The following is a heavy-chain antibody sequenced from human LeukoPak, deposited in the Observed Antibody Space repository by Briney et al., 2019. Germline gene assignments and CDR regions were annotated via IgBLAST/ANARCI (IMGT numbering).Heavy chain of an antibody. Sequence: PGGSLRLSCAASGFSFATYAMTWVRQAPGKGLEWVSAIADSGGVTYYADSVKGRFTISRDNSKNTLYLQMNSLSAEDTAIYYCARSRNYYDIGDYRRDFDYWGQGTLVTVSS. D-gene: IGHD3-22*01. CDR2: IADSGGVT. V-gene: IGHV3-23*01. CDR1: GFSFATYA. CDR3: ARSRNYYDIGDYRRDFDY. J-gene: IGHJ4*02.